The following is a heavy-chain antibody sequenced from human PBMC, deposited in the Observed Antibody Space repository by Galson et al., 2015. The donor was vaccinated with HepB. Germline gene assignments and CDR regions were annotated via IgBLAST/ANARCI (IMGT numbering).Heavy chain of an antibody. V-gene: IGHV3-30*03. CDR1: GFIFRNYG. CDR3: ARDGTNEWLFFEN. Sequence: SLRLSCAASGFIFRNYGMHWVRQAPGKGLEWVAVVSSDGTKKHYGDSVRGRSTISRDDSKNMLYLEMDSLRPEDTALYYCARDGTNEWLFFENWGQGALVTVSS. CDR2: VSSDGTKK. J-gene: IGHJ4*02. D-gene: IGHD3-3*01.